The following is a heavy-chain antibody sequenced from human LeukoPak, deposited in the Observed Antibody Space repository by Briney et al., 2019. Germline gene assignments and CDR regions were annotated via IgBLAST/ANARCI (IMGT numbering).Heavy chain of an antibody. CDR3: ARVNYNSGTYDY. Sequence: GGSLRLSCAASGFTFSDYYMSWIRQAPGKGLEWVSYISSSGSTICYADSVKGRFTISRDNAKNSLYLQVDSLRAEDMAVYFCARVNYNSGTYDYWGQGTLVTVSS. J-gene: IGHJ4*02. D-gene: IGHD3-10*01. CDR1: GFTFSDYY. CDR2: ISSSGSTI. V-gene: IGHV3-11*04.